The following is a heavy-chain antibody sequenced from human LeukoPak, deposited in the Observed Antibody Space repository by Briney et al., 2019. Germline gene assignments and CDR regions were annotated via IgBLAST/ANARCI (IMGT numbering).Heavy chain of an antibody. CDR1: GGSLSGYY. CDR3: ARVGGYYGDYAFDY. Sequence: SETLSLTCAVYGGSLSGYYWSWIRQPPGKGLEWIGYIYYSGSTNYNPSLKSRVTISVDTSKNQFSLKLSSVTAADTAVYYCARVGGYYGDYAFDYWGQGTLVTVSS. V-gene: IGHV4-59*01. D-gene: IGHD4-17*01. CDR2: IYYSGST. J-gene: IGHJ4*02.